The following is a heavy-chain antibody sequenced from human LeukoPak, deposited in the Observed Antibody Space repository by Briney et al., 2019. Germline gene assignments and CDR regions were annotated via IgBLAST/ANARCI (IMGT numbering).Heavy chain of an antibody. CDR3: ARLLPRTGTTAYYFHNDMDV. Sequence: SETLSLTCAVYGGSFSGYFWSWIRQPPGKGLEWIGEINDSGRTNYNPSLKSRVTISVDTSKNQFSLKLSSVTAADTADYYCARLLPRTGTTAYYFHNDMDVWGKGTTVTISS. V-gene: IGHV4-34*01. CDR1: GGSFSGYF. D-gene: IGHD1-1*01. CDR2: INDSGRT. J-gene: IGHJ6*03.